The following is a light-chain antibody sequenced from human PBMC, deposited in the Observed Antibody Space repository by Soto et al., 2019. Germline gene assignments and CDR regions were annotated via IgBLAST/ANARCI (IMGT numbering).Light chain of an antibody. V-gene: IGKV3-15*01. Sequence: EIVMTQSPATLSVSPGERATLSCRGSLSVSTNLAWYQQKPGQAPRLLIYGASTRATGIPARFSGSRSGTEFTLTISSLQSEDFAVYYCQQYNNWPYTFGQGTKLEIK. CDR1: LSVSTN. CDR3: QQYNNWPYT. CDR2: GAS. J-gene: IGKJ2*01.